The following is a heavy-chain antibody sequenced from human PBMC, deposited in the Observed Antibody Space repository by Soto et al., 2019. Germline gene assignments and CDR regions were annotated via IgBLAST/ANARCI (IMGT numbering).Heavy chain of an antibody. V-gene: IGHV3-11*04. J-gene: IGHJ6*02. CDR3: ARDGADYDILTGYYDYYYHGMDV. D-gene: IGHD3-9*01. CDR1: GFTFSDYY. CDR2: ISSSGSTI. Sequence: GGSLRLSCAASGFTFSDYYMSWIRQAPGKGLEWVSYISSSGSTIYYADSVKGRFTISRDNAKNSLYLQMKSLRAEDTAVYFCARDGADYDILTGYYDYYYHGMDVWGQGTTVTVSS.